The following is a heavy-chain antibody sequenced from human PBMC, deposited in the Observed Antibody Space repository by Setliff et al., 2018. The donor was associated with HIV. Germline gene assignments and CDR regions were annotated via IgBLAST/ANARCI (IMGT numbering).Heavy chain of an antibody. Sequence: SVKVSCKASGDIPRHYGFNWVRQAPGQGLEWVGSVIPVFGEPHYAQRFQGRVTITADRSSNTAYMELSSLRSEDTAVYYCARIPNHSSGFDYWGQGTPVTVSS. V-gene: IGHV1-69*13. D-gene: IGHD3-22*01. CDR3: ARIPNHSSGFDY. CDR2: VIPVFGEP. J-gene: IGHJ4*02. CDR1: GDIPRHYG.